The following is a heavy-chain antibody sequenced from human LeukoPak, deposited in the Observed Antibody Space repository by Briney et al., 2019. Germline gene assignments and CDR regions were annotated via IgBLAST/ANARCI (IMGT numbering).Heavy chain of an antibody. CDR2: INAGNGNT. J-gene: IGHJ4*02. D-gene: IGHD1-26*01. CDR3: ARARGGVSFFDY. V-gene: IGHV1-3*01. CDR1: GYTFTSYA. Sequence: GASVKVSCQASGYTFTSYAMHWVRQAPGQRLEWMGWINAGNGNTKYSQKFQGRVTITRDTSASTAYMELSSLRSEDTAVYYCARARGGVSFFDYWGQGTLVTVSS.